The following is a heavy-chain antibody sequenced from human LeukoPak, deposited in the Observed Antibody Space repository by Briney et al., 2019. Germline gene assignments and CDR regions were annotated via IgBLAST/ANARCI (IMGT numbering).Heavy chain of an antibody. V-gene: IGHV4-59*06. CDR1: GGSISSYY. J-gene: IGHJ6*02. CDR3: ARGGYSCGYDYYGMDV. D-gene: IGHD5-18*01. CDR2: IYYSGST. Sequence: SETLSLTCTVSGGSISSYYWSWIRQHPGKGLEWIGYIYYSGSTYYNPSLKSRVTISVDTSKNQFSLKLSSVTAADTAVYYCARGGYSCGYDYYGMDVWGQGTTVTVSS.